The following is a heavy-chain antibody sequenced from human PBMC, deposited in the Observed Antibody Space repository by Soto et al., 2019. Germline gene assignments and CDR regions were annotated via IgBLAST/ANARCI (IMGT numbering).Heavy chain of an antibody. CDR3: ATTYGSGYRAFDY. J-gene: IGHJ4*01. Sequence: SVKVSCKASGDTFSFYSINWVRQAPGLGLEWMGRVNPILSMSNYAQRFQGRVTMTADKSTSTAYMELSGLRSEDTAMYYCATTYGSGYRAFDYWG. CDR1: GDTFSFYS. D-gene: IGHD3-10*01. CDR2: VNPILSMS. V-gene: IGHV1-69*02.